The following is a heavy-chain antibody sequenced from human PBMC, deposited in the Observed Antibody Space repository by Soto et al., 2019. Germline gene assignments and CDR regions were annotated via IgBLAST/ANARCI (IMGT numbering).Heavy chain of an antibody. D-gene: IGHD2-2*02. J-gene: IGHJ6*02. CDR3: ARDQVPAAIGKYYYYGMDV. CDR1: GYTFTDHS. CDR2: INTNSGGT. V-gene: IGHV1-2*04. Sequence: ASVKVSCKASGYTFTDHSLHWVRQDPGQGLEWMGWINTNSGGTNYAQKFQGWVTMTTDTSNTTAYMELRSLRSDDTAVYYCARDQVPAAIGKYYYYGMDVWGQGTPVTVSS.